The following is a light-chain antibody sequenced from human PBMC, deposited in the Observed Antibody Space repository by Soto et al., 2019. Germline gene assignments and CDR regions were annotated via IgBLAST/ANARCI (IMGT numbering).Light chain of an antibody. Sequence: EIVLTQSPGTLSLSPGGRATLSCRASQSVSSSYLAWYQQKPGQAPRLLIYGASTRATGIPDRFTGSGSGTDFTLTIWRLEPEDFAVYYCQQYGSSPITFGQGTRLEIK. V-gene: IGKV3-20*01. CDR3: QQYGSSPIT. CDR1: QSVSSSY. J-gene: IGKJ5*01. CDR2: GAS.